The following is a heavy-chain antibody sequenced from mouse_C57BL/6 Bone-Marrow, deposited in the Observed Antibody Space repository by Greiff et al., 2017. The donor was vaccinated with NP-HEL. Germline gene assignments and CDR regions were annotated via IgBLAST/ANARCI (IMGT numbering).Heavy chain of an antibody. CDR1: GYAFSSSW. J-gene: IGHJ4*01. Sequence: QVQLQQSGPELVKPGASVKISCKASGYAFSSSWMNWVKQRPGKGLEWIGRIYPGDGDTNYNGKFKGKATLTAAKSSSTAYMQHSSLTSEDSAVYFCAPSTTVVADYAMDYWGQGTSVTVAS. D-gene: IGHD1-1*01. V-gene: IGHV1-82*01. CDR3: APSTTVVADYAMDY. CDR2: IYPGDGDT.